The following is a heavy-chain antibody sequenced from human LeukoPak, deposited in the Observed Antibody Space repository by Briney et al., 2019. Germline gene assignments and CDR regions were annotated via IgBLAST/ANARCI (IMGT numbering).Heavy chain of an antibody. Sequence: GASVKVSCKASGYTFTSYDIIWVRQATGQGLEWMGWMNPNSGNTGYAQKFQGRVTMTRNTSISTAYMELSSLRSEDTAVYYCARGRSRPAVAVRGYYFDYWGQGTLVTVSS. D-gene: IGHD6-19*01. J-gene: IGHJ4*02. CDR1: GYTFTSYD. CDR2: MNPNSGNT. CDR3: ARGRSRPAVAVRGYYFDY. V-gene: IGHV1-8*01.